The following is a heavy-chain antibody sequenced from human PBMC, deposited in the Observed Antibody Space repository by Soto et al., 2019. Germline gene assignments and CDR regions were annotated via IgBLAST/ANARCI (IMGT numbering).Heavy chain of an antibody. Sequence: QVQLVESGGGVVQPGRSLRLSCAASGFTFSSYAMHWVRQAPGKGLEWVAVISYDGRNKYYAASVKGRFTISRDNSKNTLSLQMNSLRAEDTAVYYCARDRQLWLDYWGQGTLVTVSS. D-gene: IGHD5-18*01. J-gene: IGHJ4*02. V-gene: IGHV3-30-3*01. CDR2: ISYDGRNK. CDR3: ARDRQLWLDY. CDR1: GFTFSSYA.